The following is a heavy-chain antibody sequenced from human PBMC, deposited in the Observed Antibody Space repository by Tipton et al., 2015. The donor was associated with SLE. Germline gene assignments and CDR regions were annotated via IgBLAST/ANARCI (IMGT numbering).Heavy chain of an antibody. D-gene: IGHD3-16*02. CDR1: GGSFSGYY. J-gene: IGHJ6*02. CDR3: ARVGNDYVWGSYRYYYYGMDV. V-gene: IGHV4-34*01. CDR2: INHSGST. Sequence: TLSLTCAVYGGSFSGYYWSWIRQPPGKGLEWIGEINHSGSTNHNPSLKSRVTISVDTSKNQFSLKLSSVTAADTAVYYCARVGNDYVWGSYRYYYYGMDVWGQGTTVTVSS.